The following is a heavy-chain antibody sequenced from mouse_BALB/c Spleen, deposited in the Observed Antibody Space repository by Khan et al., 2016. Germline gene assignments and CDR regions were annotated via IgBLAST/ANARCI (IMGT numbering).Heavy chain of an antibody. CDR2: IRYSGST. V-gene: IGHV3-2*02. CDR1: GYSITSDSA. D-gene: IGHD1-2*01. Sequence: EVQLQESGPGLVKPSQSLSLTCTVTGYSITSDSAWNWIRQFPGNKLEWMGYIRYSGSTTYNPSLKSRISITRDTSKNPFFLQLYSVTTEDTATSYCTRSPTATRYFAVWGAGTTVTVSS. CDR3: TRSPTATRYFAV. J-gene: IGHJ1*01.